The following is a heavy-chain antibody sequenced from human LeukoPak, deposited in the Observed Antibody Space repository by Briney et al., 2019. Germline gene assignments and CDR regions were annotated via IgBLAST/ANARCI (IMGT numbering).Heavy chain of an antibody. CDR2: IYPGDSDT. V-gene: IGHV5-51*01. CDR1: GYSFTSYW. CDR3: ARSPLAVTNWFDP. J-gene: IGHJ5*02. Sequence: GESLKISYKGSGYSFTSYWIGWVPQMPGKGLEWMGIIYPGDSDTRYSPSFQGQFTISADKSISTAYLQWSSLKASDTAMYYCARSPLAVTNWFDPWGQGTLVTVSS. D-gene: IGHD2-21*02.